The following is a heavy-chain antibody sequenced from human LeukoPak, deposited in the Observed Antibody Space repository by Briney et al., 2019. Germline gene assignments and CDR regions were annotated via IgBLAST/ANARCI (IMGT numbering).Heavy chain of an antibody. CDR1: GFTFSSNG. V-gene: IGHV3-23*01. CDR3: ARDMKLVVRRHLPRFGWFDP. CDR2: ISDSGGGA. J-gene: IGHJ5*02. Sequence: GGTLRLSCAASGFTFSSNGMTWVRQAPGKGLEWVSTISDSGGGAYYADSVKGRFTISRDNSKNTLYLQMNSLRAEDTAVYYCARDMKLVVRRHLPRFGWFDPWGQGTLVTVSS. D-gene: IGHD2-2*01.